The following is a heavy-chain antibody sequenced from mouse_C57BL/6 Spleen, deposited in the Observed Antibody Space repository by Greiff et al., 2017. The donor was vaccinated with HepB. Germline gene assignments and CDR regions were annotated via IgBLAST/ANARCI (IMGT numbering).Heavy chain of an antibody. Sequence: QVQLQQPGAELVKPGASVKMSCKASGYTFTSYWITWVKQRPGQGLEWIGDIYPGSGSTNYNEKFKSKATLTVDTSSSTAYMQLSSLTSEDSAVYYCARAGYPAYYFDYWGQGTTLTVSS. J-gene: IGHJ2*01. V-gene: IGHV1-55*01. D-gene: IGHD2-2*01. CDR3: ARAGYPAYYFDY. CDR1: GYTFTSYW. CDR2: IYPGSGST.